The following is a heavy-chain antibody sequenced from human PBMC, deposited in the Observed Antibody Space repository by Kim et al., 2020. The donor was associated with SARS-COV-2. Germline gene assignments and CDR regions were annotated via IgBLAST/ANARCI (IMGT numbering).Heavy chain of an antibody. Sequence: SMKGRFTISRDNSKNSLYLQMNSLRTEDTALYYCAKGDSSGYYYYDAFDIWGQGTMVTVSS. D-gene: IGHD3-22*01. CDR3: AKGDSSGYYYYDAFDI. J-gene: IGHJ3*02. V-gene: IGHV3-43*01.